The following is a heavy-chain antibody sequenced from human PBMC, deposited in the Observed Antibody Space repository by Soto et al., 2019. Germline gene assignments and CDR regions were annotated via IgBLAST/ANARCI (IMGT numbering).Heavy chain of an antibody. CDR2: TYYRSKWYN. CDR3: ARAGIRNYYDSSGYNWPSNDGMDV. V-gene: IGHV6-1*01. D-gene: IGHD3-22*01. CDR1: GDSVSSNSAA. J-gene: IGHJ6*02. Sequence: QVQLQQSGPGLVKPSQTLSLTCAISGDSVSSNSAAWNWIRQSPSRGLEWLGRTYYRSKWYNDYAVSVKSRITINPDTSKNQFSLQLNSVTPEDTAVYYCARAGIRNYYDSSGYNWPSNDGMDVWGQGTTVTVSS.